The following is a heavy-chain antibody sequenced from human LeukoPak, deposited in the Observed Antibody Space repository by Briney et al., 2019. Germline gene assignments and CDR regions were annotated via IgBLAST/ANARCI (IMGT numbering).Heavy chain of an antibody. Sequence: GGSLRLSCGASGFDFRVYSMNWVRQAPGKGLEWISYITSDRNTIYYADSVRGRFTISRDNAKKSVYLELSNLRADDTAMYYCARSTEWFADYWGQGTLVTVSS. CDR2: ITSDRNTI. CDR3: ARSTEWFADY. CDR1: GFDFRVYS. J-gene: IGHJ4*02. D-gene: IGHD3-3*01. V-gene: IGHV3-48*01.